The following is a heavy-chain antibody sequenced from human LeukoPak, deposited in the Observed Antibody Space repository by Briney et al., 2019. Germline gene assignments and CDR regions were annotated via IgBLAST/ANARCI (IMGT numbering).Heavy chain of an antibody. V-gene: IGHV3-48*03. J-gene: IGHJ4*02. CDR2: ISNSGNTI. CDR3: ARRSRGTGSWYYFDY. Sequence: GGSLRLXCAASGFTFSSYEMNWVRLAPGKGLEWVSYISNSGNTIYYADSVKGRFTISRDNAKNSLYLQMNSLRAEDTAVYYCARRSRGTGSWYYFDYWGQGTLVTVSS. D-gene: IGHD3-10*01. CDR1: GFTFSSYE.